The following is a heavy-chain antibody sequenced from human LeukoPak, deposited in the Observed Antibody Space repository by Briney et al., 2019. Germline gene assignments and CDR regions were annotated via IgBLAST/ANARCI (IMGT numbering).Heavy chain of an antibody. CDR2: ISSSGSTI. Sequence: PGGSLRLSCAASGFTFSDYYMSWIRQAPGKGLEWVSYISSSGSTIYYADSVKGRFTISRDNAKNSLYLQMNSLRAEDTAEYYCARVHYDSSGYYDDYWGQGTLVTVSS. V-gene: IGHV3-11*04. CDR1: GFTFSDYY. D-gene: IGHD3-22*01. CDR3: ARVHYDSSGYYDDY. J-gene: IGHJ4*02.